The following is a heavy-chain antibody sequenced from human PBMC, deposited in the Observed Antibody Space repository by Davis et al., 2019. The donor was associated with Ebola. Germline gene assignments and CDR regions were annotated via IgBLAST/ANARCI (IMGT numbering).Heavy chain of an antibody. V-gene: IGHV5-51*01. CDR1: GYSFTSYW. D-gene: IGHD4-11*01. J-gene: IGHJ6*04. CDR2: IFPGDSDT. Sequence: KVSCKGSGYSFTSYWIVWVRQMPGKGLECMGIIFPGDSDTRYSPSFQGQVTISADKSISTAYLQWSGLKASDTAMYYCARQGPVTSDGYSYYAMDVWGTGTTVTVSS. CDR3: ARQGPVTSDGYSYYAMDV.